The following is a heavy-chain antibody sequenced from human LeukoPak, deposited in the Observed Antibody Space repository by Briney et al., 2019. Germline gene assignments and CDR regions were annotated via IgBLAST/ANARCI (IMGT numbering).Heavy chain of an antibody. CDR2: IYYSGST. CDR1: GGSISSGGYS. D-gene: IGHD6-13*01. CDR3: AREVIAAAGHFDY. J-gene: IGHJ4*02. V-gene: IGHV4-31*03. Sequence: PSQTLSLTCTVSGGSISSGGYSWGWIRQHPGKGLEWIGYIYYSGSTYYNPSLKSRVTISVDTSKNQFSLKLSSVTAADTAVYYCAREVIAAAGHFDYWGQGTLVTVSS.